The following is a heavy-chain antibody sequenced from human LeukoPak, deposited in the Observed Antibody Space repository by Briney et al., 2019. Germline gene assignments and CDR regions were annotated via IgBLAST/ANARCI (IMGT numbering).Heavy chain of an antibody. CDR2: IYYSGST. D-gene: IGHD2-2*02. V-gene: IGHV4-59*08. Sequence: ETLSLTCTVSGGSINSYYWSWIRQPPGKGLEWIGYIYYSGSTYNPSLKSRVTISIDTSKNQFSLKLSSVTAADTAVYYCARHSPIHYYYYGMDVWGQGTTVTVSS. J-gene: IGHJ6*02. CDR3: ARHSPIHYYYYGMDV. CDR1: GGSINSYY.